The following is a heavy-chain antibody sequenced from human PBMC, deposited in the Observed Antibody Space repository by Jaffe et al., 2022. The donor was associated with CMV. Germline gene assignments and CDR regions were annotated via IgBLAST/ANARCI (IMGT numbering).Heavy chain of an antibody. CDR1: GGSISSSSYY. J-gene: IGHJ4*02. Sequence: QLQLQESGPGLVKPSETLSLTCTVSGGSISSSSYYWGWIRQPPGKGLEWIGSIYYSGSTYYNPSLKSRVTISVDTSKNQFSLKLSSVTAADTAVYYCASLHGSGSYYTKFRGSDPFDYWGQGTLVTVSS. V-gene: IGHV4-39*01. CDR3: ASLHGSGSYYTKFRGSDPFDY. CDR2: IYYSGST. D-gene: IGHD3-10*01.